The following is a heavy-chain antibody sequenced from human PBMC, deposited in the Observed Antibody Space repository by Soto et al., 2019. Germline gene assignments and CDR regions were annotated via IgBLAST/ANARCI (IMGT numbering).Heavy chain of an antibody. CDR1: GYTFTSYD. V-gene: IGHV1-8*01. J-gene: IGHJ4*02. CDR2: MNPNSGNA. CDR3: ARGHSYNWNESGNDY. D-gene: IGHD1-20*01. Sequence: ASVTVSCKASGYTFTSYDINWVRQATGQGLEWMGWMNPNSGNAGYAQKFQGRVTMTRNTTISKDYMELSSLRSEDMAVYYCARGHSYNWNESGNDYWGQGTLVTVSS.